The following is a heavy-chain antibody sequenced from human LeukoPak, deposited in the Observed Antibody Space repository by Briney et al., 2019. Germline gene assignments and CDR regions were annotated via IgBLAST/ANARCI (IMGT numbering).Heavy chain of an antibody. J-gene: IGHJ4*02. CDR1: GFPFSTYW. CDR3: ATGQTDSRYYFDY. Sequence: PGGSLGLSCAASGFPFSTYWMHWVRQAPGKGLVWVSRIKTDGRSTTYADSVKGRFTISRDNAKNTLYLQMNSLRAEDTAVYYCATGQTDSRYYFDYWGQGTLVTVSS. CDR2: IKTDGRST. D-gene: IGHD1-14*01. V-gene: IGHV3-74*01.